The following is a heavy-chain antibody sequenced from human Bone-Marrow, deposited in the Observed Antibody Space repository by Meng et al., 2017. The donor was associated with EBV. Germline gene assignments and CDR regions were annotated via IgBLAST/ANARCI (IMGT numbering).Heavy chain of an antibody. CDR2: LIPMSGAP. D-gene: IGHD3-10*01. V-gene: IGHV1-69*01. CDR3: ASESGRGFTPDY. CDR1: GGTFNSDA. Sequence: QGQVVRVGAEVKKPGSSVKVSCRTSGGTFNSDAVSWVRQAPGQGLEWMGGLIPMSGAPHYAQKFQGRVTITADESTSTHYMDLSNLRSDDTAMYYCASESGRGFTPDYWGQGTLVTVSS. J-gene: IGHJ4*02.